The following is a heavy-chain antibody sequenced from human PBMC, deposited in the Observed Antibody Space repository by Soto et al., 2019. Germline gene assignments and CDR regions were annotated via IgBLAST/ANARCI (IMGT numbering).Heavy chain of an antibody. CDR2: GGST. D-gene: IGHD2-15*01. CDR3: AKDLMACSGGSCYSSFDY. J-gene: IGHJ4*02. V-gene: IGHV3-23*01. Sequence: GGSTHYADSVKGRFTIFRDNSENTLYLQMNSLTAEDTAIYYCAKDLMACSGGSCYSSFDYWGQGTLVTVSS.